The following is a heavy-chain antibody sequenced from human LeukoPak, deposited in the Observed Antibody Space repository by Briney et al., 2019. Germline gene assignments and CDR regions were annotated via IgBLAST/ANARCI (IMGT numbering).Heavy chain of an antibody. CDR3: ARHVAATHYYYYYMDV. CDR1: GGSISSYY. Sequence: PSETLSLTCTVSGGSISSYYWSWIRQPAGKGLEWIGRIYSSGSATYNPSLKSRVTMSVDTSKNQFSLRLSSVTAADTAVYYCARHVAATHYYYYYMDVWGKGTTVTVSS. D-gene: IGHD6-13*01. V-gene: IGHV4-4*07. J-gene: IGHJ6*03. CDR2: IYSSGSA.